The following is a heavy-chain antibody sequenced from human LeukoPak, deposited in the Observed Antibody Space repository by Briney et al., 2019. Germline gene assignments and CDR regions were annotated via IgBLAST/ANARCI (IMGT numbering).Heavy chain of an antibody. J-gene: IGHJ4*02. CDR3: AKRGVVIRVFLVGFHKEAYYFES. D-gene: IGHD3-10*01. Sequence: GGSLRLSCAASGFTFSSYGMHWVRQAPGKGLEWVAVIWYDGSNKYYADSVKGRFTISRDNSKSTLYLQMNSLRAEDTAVYFCAKRGVVIRVFLVGFHKEAYYFESWGQGALVTVSS. CDR1: GFTFSSYG. V-gene: IGHV3-33*06. CDR2: IWYDGSNK.